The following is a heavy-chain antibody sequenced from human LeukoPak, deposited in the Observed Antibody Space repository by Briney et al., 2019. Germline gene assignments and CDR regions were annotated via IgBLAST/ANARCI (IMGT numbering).Heavy chain of an antibody. Sequence: GRSLRLSCAASGFTFSSYAMHWVRQAPGKGLESVAVISYDGSNKYYADSVQGRFTISRDNSKNTLYLQMNSLRAEDTAVYYCARDGAGPLNYWGQGTLVTVSS. CDR2: ISYDGSNK. V-gene: IGHV3-30-3*01. CDR1: GFTFSSYA. J-gene: IGHJ4*02. CDR3: ARDGAGPLNY. D-gene: IGHD1-26*01.